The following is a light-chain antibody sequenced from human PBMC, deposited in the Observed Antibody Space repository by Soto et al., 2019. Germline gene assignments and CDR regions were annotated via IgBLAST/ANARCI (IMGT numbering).Light chain of an antibody. J-gene: IGKJ1*01. CDR2: WAS. V-gene: IGKV4-1*01. CDR3: QQYYTAPQR. Sequence: DIVMTQSPDSLAVSLGERATINCKSSQSVLYSPNNKNYLAWYQQKPGQPPKLLIYWASTRESGVPDRFSGSGSGTDFTLTISSLQAEDVAFYYCQQYYTAPQRFGQGTKVEI. CDR1: QSVLYSPNNKNY.